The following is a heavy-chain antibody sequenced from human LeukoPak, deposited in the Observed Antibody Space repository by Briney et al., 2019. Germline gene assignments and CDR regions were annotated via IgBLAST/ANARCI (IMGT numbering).Heavy chain of an antibody. CDR1: GYTFTGYY. J-gene: IGHJ3*02. D-gene: IGHD6-19*01. CDR2: INPNSGGT. CDR3: ARVDSSGWQSSDAFDI. V-gene: IGHV1-2*02. Sequence: ASVKVSCKASGYTFTGYYMHWVRQAPGQGLEWMGWINPNSGGTNYAQKFQGRVTMTRDTSISTAYMEPSRLRSDDTAVYYCARVDSSGWQSSDAFDIWGQGTMVTVSS.